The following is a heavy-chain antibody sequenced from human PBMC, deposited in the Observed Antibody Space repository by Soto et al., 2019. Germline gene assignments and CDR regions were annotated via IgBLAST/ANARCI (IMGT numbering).Heavy chain of an antibody. V-gene: IGHV4-30-4*01. J-gene: IGHJ4*02. D-gene: IGHD5-12*01. CDR2: VYYTGGS. CDR1: GGSLSRGDYY. Sequence: SETLSLTCTVSGGSLSRGDYYWSWIRQPPGKGLEWIAYVYYTGGSYYNPSLKSRATISVDTSKNQFSLKVSSVTATDTAVYYCARDYRNGYAIWGQGILVPVSS. CDR3: ARDYRNGYAI.